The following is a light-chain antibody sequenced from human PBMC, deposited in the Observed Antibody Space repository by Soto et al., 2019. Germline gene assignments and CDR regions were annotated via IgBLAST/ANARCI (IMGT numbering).Light chain of an antibody. J-gene: IGLJ3*02. V-gene: IGLV1-51*02. CDR1: TSNIGSNY. CDR2: GDN. Sequence: QSALTQPPSVSAAPGQKVTISCSGSTSNIGSNYVSWYQHLPGTAPRVLIYGDNRRPSGIPARFAASKSGASATLGITGLQTGDEADYYCGSWDSSLNAGVFGGGTKLTVL. CDR3: GSWDSSLNAGV.